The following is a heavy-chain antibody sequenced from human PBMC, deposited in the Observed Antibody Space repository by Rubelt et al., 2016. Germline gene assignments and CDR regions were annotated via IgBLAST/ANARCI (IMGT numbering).Heavy chain of an antibody. CDR2: SRNRANSYTT. J-gene: IGHJ6*01. D-gene: IGHD1-26*01. Sequence: VQLVESGGGVVQPGRSLRLSCAASGFTFSSYGMHWVRQAPGKGLEWVCRSRNRANSYTTEYAASVKGRFTISRDESKNSLYLQINSLKTEDTAVYYCVRGLLGSTFTFYG. CDR3: VRGLLGSTFTFYG. V-gene: IGHV3-72*01. CDR1: GFTFSSYG.